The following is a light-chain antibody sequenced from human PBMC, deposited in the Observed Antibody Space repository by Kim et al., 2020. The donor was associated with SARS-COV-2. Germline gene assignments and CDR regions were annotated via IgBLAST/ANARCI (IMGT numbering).Light chain of an antibody. V-gene: IGKV3-20*01. CDR1: QSGVSNS. J-gene: IGKJ2*03. Sequence: LSPGERGTLSRRASQSGVSNSLAWYQQKPGQAPRLLIYDASKRATGIPDRFTGSGAGTDFTLTISSLMPEDFAVYYCQQYGNAFLSFGQGTKLEI. CDR2: DAS. CDR3: QQYGNAFLS.